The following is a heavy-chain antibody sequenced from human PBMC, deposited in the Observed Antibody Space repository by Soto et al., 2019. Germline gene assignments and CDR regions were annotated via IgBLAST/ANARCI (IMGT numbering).Heavy chain of an antibody. V-gene: IGHV3-66*01. CDR1: GFTVSDDY. J-gene: IGHJ6*02. CDR2: IYSGGGR. Sequence: EVQVVESGGALVQPGGSLRLSCAASGFTVSDDYMNWVRQAPGKGLEWVSVIYSGGGRYYADSVKGRFTISRDNSKNMVYLQMNSLRAEDTAVYYCARDPGDRNGMSVWGQGTTVIVSS. D-gene: IGHD1-26*01. CDR3: ARDPGDRNGMSV.